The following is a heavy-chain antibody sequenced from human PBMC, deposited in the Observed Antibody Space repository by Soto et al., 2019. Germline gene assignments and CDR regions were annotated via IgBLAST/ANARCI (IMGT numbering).Heavy chain of an antibody. D-gene: IGHD4-17*01. V-gene: IGHV4-59*01. CDR1: GGSMSSYY. CDR3: ARRLRWGSGMDV. CDR2: IYYSGST. Sequence: PSETLSLTCPVSGGSMSSYYWSWIRQPPGKGLEWIGYIYYSGSTNYNPSLKSRVTISVDTSKNQFSLKLSSVTAADTAVYYCARRLRWGSGMDVWGQGTTVTVSS. J-gene: IGHJ6*02.